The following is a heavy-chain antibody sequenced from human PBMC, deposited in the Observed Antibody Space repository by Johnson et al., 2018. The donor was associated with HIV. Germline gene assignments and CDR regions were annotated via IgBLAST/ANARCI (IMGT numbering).Heavy chain of an antibody. D-gene: IGHD3-10*01. CDR2: INWTGGRT. CDR1: GFTFDDHG. V-gene: IGHV3-20*04. Sequence: VQLVESGGGVVRPGGSLRLSCAASGFTFDDHGMSWVRQAPGKGLEWVSGINWTGGRTGYADSVKGRFTISRDNAKNSLYLQMNSLRAEDTALYYCARFENTLSNAFDIWGQGTMVTVSS. CDR3: ARFENTLSNAFDI. J-gene: IGHJ3*02.